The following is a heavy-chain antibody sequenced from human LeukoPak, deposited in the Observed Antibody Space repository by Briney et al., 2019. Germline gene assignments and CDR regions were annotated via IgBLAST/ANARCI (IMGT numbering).Heavy chain of an antibody. CDR2: IKDDGGDK. V-gene: IGHV3-7*04. J-gene: IGHJ3*01. D-gene: IGHD3-10*01. Sequence: GGSLRLSCVASGFIFSRNWMSWVRQAPGKGLEWVANIKDDGGDKHYVDSVKGRFTVSRDNGNNVMYLQLANVRAEDTGIYYWSGRGIKVRAIFDGFGFLGQGTRVTVSS. CDR3: SGRGIKVRAIFDGFGF. CDR1: GFIFSRNW.